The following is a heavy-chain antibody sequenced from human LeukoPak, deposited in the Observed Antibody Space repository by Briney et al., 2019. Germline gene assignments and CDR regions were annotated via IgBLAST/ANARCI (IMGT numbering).Heavy chain of an antibody. CDR3: ARGDYGTSIGAFDI. J-gene: IGHJ3*02. Sequence: PSETLSLTCTVSGGSISSYYWSWIRQPPGKGLEWIGYIYYSGSTNYNPSLKSRVTISVDTSKNRFSLKLSSATAADTAVYYCARGDYGTSIGAFDIWGQGTMVTVSS. CDR1: GGSISSYY. D-gene: IGHD4/OR15-4a*01. V-gene: IGHV4-59*01. CDR2: IYYSGST.